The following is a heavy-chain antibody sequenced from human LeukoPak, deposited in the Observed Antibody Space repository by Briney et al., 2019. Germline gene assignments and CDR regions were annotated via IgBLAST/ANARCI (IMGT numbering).Heavy chain of an antibody. CDR3: ARGLWFGDENPPYFDY. V-gene: IGHV4-59*08. CDR2: IYYSGST. Sequence: SETLSLTCTVSGGSISSYYWSWIRQPPGKGLEWIGYIYYSGSTSYNPSLKSRVTISVDTSKKQFSLKLSSVTAADTAVYYCARGLWFGDENPPYFDYWGQGILVTVSS. J-gene: IGHJ4*02. CDR1: GGSISSYY. D-gene: IGHD3-10*01.